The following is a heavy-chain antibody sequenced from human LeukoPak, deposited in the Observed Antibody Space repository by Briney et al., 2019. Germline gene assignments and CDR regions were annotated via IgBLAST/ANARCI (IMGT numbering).Heavy chain of an antibody. J-gene: IGHJ3*02. CDR2: INPNSGGT. D-gene: IGHD2-2*01. V-gene: IGHV1-2*02. Sequence: GASVQVSCKASGYTFTGYYMHWVRQAPGQGLEWMGWINPNSGGTNYAQTFQGRVTMTRDTSISTGYMELSRLRSDDTAVYYCARVLYCSSTSCYAFWGFGAFDIWGQGTMVTVSS. CDR3: ARVLYCSSTSCYAFWGFGAFDI. CDR1: GYTFTGYY.